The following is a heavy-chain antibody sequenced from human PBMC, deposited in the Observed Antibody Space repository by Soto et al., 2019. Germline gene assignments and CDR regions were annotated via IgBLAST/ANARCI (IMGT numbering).Heavy chain of an antibody. CDR2: ISTYNGNT. Sequence: QVQLVQSGAEVKKPGASVKVSCKASGYTFITYGVSWVRQAPGQGLDWLGWISTYNGNTRYAERLQGRVTMTTETTTNTAYMELRNLRSDDTAVYYCARGPTDYYDNSANYFLDYWGQGTLVTVSS. CDR1: GYTFITYG. D-gene: IGHD3-22*01. CDR3: ARGPTDYYDNSANYFLDY. J-gene: IGHJ4*02. V-gene: IGHV1-18*01.